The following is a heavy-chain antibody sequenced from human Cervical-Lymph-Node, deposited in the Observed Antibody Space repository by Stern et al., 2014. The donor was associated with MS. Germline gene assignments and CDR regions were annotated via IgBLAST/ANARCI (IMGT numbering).Heavy chain of an antibody. V-gene: IGHV3-33*01. J-gene: IGHJ6*02. CDR1: GFTFSSYG. CDR2: IWYDGSNK. Sequence: VQLEESGGGVVQPGRSLRLSCAASGFTFSSYGMNWVRQAPGQGLAWVAVIWYDGSNKYYADSVKGRFTISRDNSKNTLYLQMNSLRAEDTAVYYCARSSSPSPYYYYGMDVWGQGTTVTVSS. D-gene: IGHD6-13*01. CDR3: ARSSSPSPYYYYGMDV.